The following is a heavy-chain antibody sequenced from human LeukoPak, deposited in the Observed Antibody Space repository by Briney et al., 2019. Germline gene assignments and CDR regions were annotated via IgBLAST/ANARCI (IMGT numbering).Heavy chain of an antibody. CDR3: ARGVPAAMSFDS. CDR1: GGFISSGGYY. Sequence: SETLSLTCTVSGGFISSGGYYWTWVRQPPGKALEWIGYIYHSGSTYYNPSLKSRVTLSVDTSKNQFSLKMSSVTAADTAVYYCARGVPAAMSFDSWGQGTLLTVSS. CDR2: IYHSGST. D-gene: IGHD2-2*01. J-gene: IGHJ4*02. V-gene: IGHV4-30-2*01.